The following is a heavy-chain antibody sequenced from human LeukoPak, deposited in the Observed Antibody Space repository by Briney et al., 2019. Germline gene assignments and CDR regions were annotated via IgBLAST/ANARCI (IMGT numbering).Heavy chain of an antibody. V-gene: IGHV1-3*04. Sequence: ASVKVSCKASGYTFANYAMHWVRQAPGQSLEWMGWINSANGNTKYSQKFQGRVIITRDTSASTAYMELSSLRSEDTAVYYCARDGRFIVADYYYGMDVWGQGTTVTVSS. J-gene: IGHJ6*02. CDR1: GYTFANYA. CDR3: ARDGRFIVADYYYGMDV. D-gene: IGHD1-26*01. CDR2: INSANGNT.